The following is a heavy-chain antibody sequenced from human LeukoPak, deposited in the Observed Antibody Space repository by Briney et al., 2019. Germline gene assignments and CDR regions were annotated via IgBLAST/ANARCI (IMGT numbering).Heavy chain of an antibody. CDR3: AKVDDSYGPPWGY. CDR1: GYIFSSYY. V-gene: IGHV1-46*01. Sequence: ASVKVSCKASGYIFSSYYMHWVRQAPGQGLEWMGIINPSGGSTSYAQKFQGRVTMTRDTSTSTVYMELSSLRSEDTAVYYCAKVDDSYGPPWGYWGQGTLVTVSS. D-gene: IGHD5-18*01. CDR2: INPSGGST. J-gene: IGHJ4*02.